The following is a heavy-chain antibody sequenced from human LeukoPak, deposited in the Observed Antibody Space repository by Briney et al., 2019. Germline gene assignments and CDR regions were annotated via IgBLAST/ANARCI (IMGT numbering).Heavy chain of an antibody. CDR1: GFTFSSCA. D-gene: IGHD6-13*01. V-gene: IGHV3-23*01. J-gene: IGHJ4*02. CDR2: ISGSGGST. Sequence: PGGSLRLSCAASGFTFSSCAMSWVRQAPGKGLEWISVISGSGGSTYYADSVKGRFTISRDNSKNTLYLQMNSLRAEDTAVYYCANRIAAAGRWGQGTLVTVSS. CDR3: ANRIAAAGR.